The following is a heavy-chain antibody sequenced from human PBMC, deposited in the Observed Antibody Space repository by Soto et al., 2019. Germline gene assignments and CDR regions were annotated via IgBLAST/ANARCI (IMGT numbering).Heavy chain of an antibody. Sequence: QLQLQESGPGLVKPSETLSLTCTVSGGSISSSSYYWGWIRQPPGKGLEWIGSIYYSGSTYYNPSLKRRVNISVDTSKNQFSLKLSSVTAADTAVYYCARRLYYDSSGFEGGGMDVWGQGTTVTVSS. CDR1: GGSISSSSYY. J-gene: IGHJ6*02. D-gene: IGHD3-22*01. CDR2: IYYSGST. CDR3: ARRLYYDSSGFEGGGMDV. V-gene: IGHV4-39*01.